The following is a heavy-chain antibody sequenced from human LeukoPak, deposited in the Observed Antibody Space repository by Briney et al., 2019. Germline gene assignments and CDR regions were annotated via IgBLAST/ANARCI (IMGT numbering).Heavy chain of an antibody. D-gene: IGHD6-13*01. CDR2: ISAYNGNT. Sequence: GASVKVSCKASGYTFTGYYMHWVRQAPGQGLEWMGWISAYNGNTNYAQKLQGRVTMTTDTSTSTAYMELRSLRSDDTAVYYCARDLGARSSWYYFDYWGQGTLVTVSS. J-gene: IGHJ4*02. CDR1: GYTFTGYY. V-gene: IGHV1-18*04. CDR3: ARDLGARSSWYYFDY.